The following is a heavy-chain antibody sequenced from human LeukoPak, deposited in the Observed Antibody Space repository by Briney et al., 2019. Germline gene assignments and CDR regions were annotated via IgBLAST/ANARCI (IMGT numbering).Heavy chain of an antibody. V-gene: IGHV1-69*11. Sequence: GASVKVSCKASGGTFSSYAISWVRQAPGQGLEWMGWIIPILGSANYAQSSQGRVTMTADESTSTAYMELSSLRSEDTAVYYCATSSRTYSSTDYWGQGTLVTVSS. CDR1: GGTFSSYA. D-gene: IGHD6-13*01. CDR2: IIPILGSA. CDR3: ATSSRTYSSTDY. J-gene: IGHJ4*02.